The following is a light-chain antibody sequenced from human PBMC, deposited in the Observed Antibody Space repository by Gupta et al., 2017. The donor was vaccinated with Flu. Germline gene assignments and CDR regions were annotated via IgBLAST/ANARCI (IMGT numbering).Light chain of an antibody. CDR2: EDN. V-gene: IGLV6-57*01. CDR1: SGNIASNY. J-gene: IGLJ3*02. Sequence: VTISCTRSSGNIASNYVQWYQQRPGSSPTTVIYEDNQRPSGVPDRFSGSIDRSSSSASLTISGLKTEDEADYYCQCYDGSRYRVFGGGTKLTVL. CDR3: QCYDGSRYRV.